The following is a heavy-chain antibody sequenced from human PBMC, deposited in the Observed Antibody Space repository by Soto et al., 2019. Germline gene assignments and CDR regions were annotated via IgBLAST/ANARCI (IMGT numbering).Heavy chain of an antibody. V-gene: IGHV4-30-2*01. CDR2: IYHSGRT. CDR3: ARTRNYGGNYYFDY. J-gene: IGHJ4*02. CDR1: GGSISSGGYS. Sequence: QLQLQESGSGLVKPSQTLSLTCAVSGGSISSGGYSWSWIRQPPGKGLEWIGYIYHSGRTYYNPSLKSRVTIAVDRSKNQFSLKLSSVTAADTAVYYCARTRNYGGNYYFDYWGQGTLVTVSS. D-gene: IGHD4-17*01.